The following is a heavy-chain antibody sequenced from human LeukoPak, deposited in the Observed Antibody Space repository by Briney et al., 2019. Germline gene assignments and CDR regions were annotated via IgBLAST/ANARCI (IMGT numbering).Heavy chain of an antibody. V-gene: IGHV3-20*04. Sequence: PRGSLRLSCAASGFTFSSYGMHWVRQAPGKGLEWVSGINWHGGSTGYADSVRGRFTISRDSAKNSLYLQMNSLRAEDTALYYCARDSSSWYVSEHWGQGTRVRLSS. CDR2: INWHGGST. D-gene: IGHD6-13*01. CDR3: ARDSSSWYVSEH. J-gene: IGHJ1*01. CDR1: GFTFSSYG.